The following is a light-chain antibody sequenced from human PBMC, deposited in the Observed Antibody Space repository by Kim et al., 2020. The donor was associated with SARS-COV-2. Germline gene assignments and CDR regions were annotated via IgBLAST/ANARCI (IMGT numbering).Light chain of an antibody. CDR1: KLGDKY. Sequence: SYELTQPPSMSVSPGLTASIPCSGDKLGDKYTYWYRQKPGQSPVLVMYQDTKRPSGIPERFSGSNSGNTATLTISGTQTTDEADYYCQTWDTSSVVFGGGTQLTVL. CDR2: QDT. V-gene: IGLV3-1*01. J-gene: IGLJ2*01. CDR3: QTWDTSSVV.